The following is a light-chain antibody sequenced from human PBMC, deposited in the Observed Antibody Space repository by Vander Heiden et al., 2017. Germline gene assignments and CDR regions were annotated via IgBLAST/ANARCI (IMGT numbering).Light chain of an antibody. CDR2: GAS. CDR1: QSVSSSY. Sequence: IVLTQPLCTLSLSLGERATLSCRASQSVSSSYLAGYQQKPGQAPRLLIDGASSRATGIPDRFSGSGSGTDFTLTISRLEPEDFAVYYCQQYGSSPWTFGQGTKVEIK. J-gene: IGKJ1*01. CDR3: QQYGSSPWT. V-gene: IGKV3-20*01.